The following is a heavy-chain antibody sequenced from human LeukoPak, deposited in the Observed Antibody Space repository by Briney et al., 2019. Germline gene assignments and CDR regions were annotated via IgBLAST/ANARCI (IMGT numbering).Heavy chain of an antibody. Sequence: GSLRLSCAASGFTFSSYAMNWVRQAPGKGLEWVSVISGSGGSTYYADSVKGRFTISRDDSKNTLYLQMNSLRAEDTAVYYCAKGTATVTSPSEQWGQGTLVTVSS. CDR3: AKGTATVTSPSEQ. V-gene: IGHV3-23*01. CDR2: ISGSGGST. D-gene: IGHD4-17*01. J-gene: IGHJ4*02. CDR1: GFTFSSYA.